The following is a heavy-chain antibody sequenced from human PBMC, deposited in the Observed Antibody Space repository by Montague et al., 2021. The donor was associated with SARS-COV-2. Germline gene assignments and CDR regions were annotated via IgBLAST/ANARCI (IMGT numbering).Heavy chain of an antibody. V-gene: IGHV4-39*01. Sequence: SQTLSLTCTVSGDSFNSPKYYCAWIRQPPGKGLEWIGSSYYSGTTSDNPSLRSQVTISVDTSKTQFSLKMNSVTAADTAVYYCARGSCGSGSYHAFDIWSQGTGVAVSS. D-gene: IGHD3-10*01. CDR3: ARGSCGSGSYHAFDI. CDR1: GDSFNSPKYY. CDR2: SYYSGTT. J-gene: IGHJ3*02.